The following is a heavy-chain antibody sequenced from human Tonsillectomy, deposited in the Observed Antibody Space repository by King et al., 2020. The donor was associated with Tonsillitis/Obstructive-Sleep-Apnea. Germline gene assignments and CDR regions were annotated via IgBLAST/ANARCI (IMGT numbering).Heavy chain of an antibody. CDR1: GGSISSSNW. V-gene: IGHV4-4*02. CDR2: IYHSGST. CDR3: ARSSGVIXLXYXXXV. D-gene: IGHD3-10*01. Sequence: VQLQESGPGLVKPSGTLSLTCAVSGGSISSSNWWSWVRQPPGKGLEWIGEIYHSGSTDYNPSLKSRVTISIDKSKNLFSLNLSSLTAADTAVYYCARSSGVIXLXYXXXVXGKGTTVTVSS. J-gene: IGHJ6*03.